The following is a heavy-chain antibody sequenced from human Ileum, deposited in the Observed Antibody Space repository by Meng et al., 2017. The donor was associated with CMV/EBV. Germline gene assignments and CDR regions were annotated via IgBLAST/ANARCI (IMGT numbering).Heavy chain of an antibody. CDR2: IYSGGST. J-gene: IGHJ4*02. Sequence: LSCAASGFTVSSNYMSWVRQAPGKGLEWVSVIYSGGSTYYADSVKGRFTISRDNSKNTLYLQMNSLRAEDTAVYYCARGVFITYFDYWGQGTLVTVSP. D-gene: IGHD3-22*01. CDR1: GFTVSSNY. V-gene: IGHV3-53*01. CDR3: ARGVFITYFDY.